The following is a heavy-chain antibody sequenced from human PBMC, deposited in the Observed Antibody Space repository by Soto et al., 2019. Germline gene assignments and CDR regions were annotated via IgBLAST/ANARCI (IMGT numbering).Heavy chain of an antibody. J-gene: IGHJ6*02. Sequence: GGSLRLSCAASGFTFSSYAMSWVRQAPGKGLEWVSAISGSGGSTYYADSVKGRFTISRDNSKNTLYLQMNSLRAEDTAVYYCATPAVLRFLEWFRPYGMDVWGQGTTVTVSS. V-gene: IGHV3-23*01. CDR3: ATPAVLRFLEWFRPYGMDV. CDR1: GFTFSSYA. CDR2: ISGSGGST. D-gene: IGHD3-3*01.